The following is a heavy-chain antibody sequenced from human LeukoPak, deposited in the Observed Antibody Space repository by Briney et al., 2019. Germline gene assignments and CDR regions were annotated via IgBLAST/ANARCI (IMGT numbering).Heavy chain of an antibody. CDR3: TTSSYSGYERF. CDR2: ISGSGGST. J-gene: IGHJ4*02. V-gene: IGHV3-23*01. Sequence: GGSLRLSCAASGFTFSSYAMSWVRQAPGKGLEWVSAISGSGGSTYYADSVKGRFTISRDNSKNTLYLQMNSLKTEDTAVYYCTTSSYSGYERFWGQGTLVTVSS. CDR1: GFTFSSYA. D-gene: IGHD5-12*01.